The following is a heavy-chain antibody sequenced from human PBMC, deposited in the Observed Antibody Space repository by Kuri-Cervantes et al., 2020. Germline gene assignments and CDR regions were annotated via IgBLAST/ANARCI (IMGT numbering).Heavy chain of an antibody. CDR1: GFTFSSYA. V-gene: IGHV3-74*01. CDR3: ARAGSRGAYYYYYMDV. CDR2: INTDGSGT. D-gene: IGHD3-10*01. Sequence: GESLKISCAASGFTFSSYAMSWVRQAPGKGLVWVSRINTDGSGTSYGDSVKGRFTISRDNAKNTLFLQMNSLRAEDTAVYYCARAGSRGAYYYYYMDVWGKGTTVTVSS. J-gene: IGHJ6*03.